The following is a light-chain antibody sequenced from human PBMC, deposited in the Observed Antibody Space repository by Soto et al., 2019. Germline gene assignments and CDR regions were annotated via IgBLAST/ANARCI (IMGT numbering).Light chain of an antibody. V-gene: IGKV3-20*01. CDR2: GAS. J-gene: IGKJ2*01. CDR1: QTVTSDY. CDR3: QQYGGAPYT. Sequence: EIVLTQSPDTLSLSPGEGVTLSCRASQTVTSDYLAWYQQKPGQPPRLLIYGASIGAAGLPDRFSGSGSGTEFTLTISRLAPEDFAVYYWQQYGGAPYTFGPGTDLKIK.